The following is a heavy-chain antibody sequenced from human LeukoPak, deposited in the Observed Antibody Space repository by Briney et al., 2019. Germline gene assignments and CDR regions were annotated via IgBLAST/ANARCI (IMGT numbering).Heavy chain of an antibody. J-gene: IGHJ4*02. D-gene: IGHD2-15*01. V-gene: IGHV4-59*01. CDR2: IYYSRST. Sequence: SETLSLTCTVSGGSISNYYWSWIRQPPGKGLEWIGYIYYSRSTNYNPSLKSRVTISVDTSKNQFSLKLSSVTAADTAVYYCAREQVATISYYFDYWGQGTLVTVSS. CDR3: AREQVATISYYFDY. CDR1: GGSISNYY.